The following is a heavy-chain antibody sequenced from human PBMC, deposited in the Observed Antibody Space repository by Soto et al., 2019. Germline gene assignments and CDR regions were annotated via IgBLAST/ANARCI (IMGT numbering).Heavy chain of an antibody. CDR3: ARRGRGVEMATITPAWIDY. CDR1: GYSFTSYW. V-gene: IGHV5-51*01. CDR2: IYPGDSDT. J-gene: IGHJ4*02. D-gene: IGHD5-12*01. Sequence: PGESLKISCKGSGYSFTSYWIGWVRQMPGKGLEWMGIIYPGDSDTRYSPSFQGQVTISADKSISTAYLRWSSLKASDTAMYYCARRGRGVEMATITPAWIDYRGQGTLVTVSS.